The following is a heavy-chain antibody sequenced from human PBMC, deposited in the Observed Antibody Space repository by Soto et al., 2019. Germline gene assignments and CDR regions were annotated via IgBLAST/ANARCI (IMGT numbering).Heavy chain of an antibody. CDR1: GYTFRTYG. V-gene: IGHV1-18*01. D-gene: IGHD3-22*01. J-gene: IGHJ6*02. Sequence: ASVKVSCKASGYTFRTYGLSWVRQAPGQGLEWMGWISTYTGNKNYAQKFQGRVTMTTDTSTSTAYMELRSLRSEDTAVYYCARGVRVTMAVVVDNYYVMDVRGQGTTVTVSS. CDR2: ISTYTGNK. CDR3: ARGVRVTMAVVVDNYYVMDV.